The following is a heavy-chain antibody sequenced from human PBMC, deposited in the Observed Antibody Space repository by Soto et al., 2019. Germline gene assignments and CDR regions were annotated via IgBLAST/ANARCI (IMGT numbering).Heavy chain of an antibody. CDR2: IYPGDSDT. D-gene: IGHD2-15*01. J-gene: IGHJ3*02. CDR1: GYSFTSYW. V-gene: IGHV5-51*03. CDR3: ARGGYCSGGSCYSRADAFDI. Sequence: EVQLVQSGAEVKKPGESLKISCKGSGYSFTSYWIGWVRQMPGKGLEWMGIIYPGDSDTRYSPSFQGQVTISADKSISTVYLQWSSLKASDTAMYYCARGGYCSGGSCYSRADAFDIWGQGTMVTVSS.